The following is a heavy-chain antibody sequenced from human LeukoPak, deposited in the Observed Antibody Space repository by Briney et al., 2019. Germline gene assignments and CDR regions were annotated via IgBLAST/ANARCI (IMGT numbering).Heavy chain of an antibody. CDR2: ISWNSGSI. CDR3: AKDLYSGSYLLDY. Sequence: PGRSLRLSCAASGFTFDDYAMHWVRQAPGKGLEWVSGISWNSGSIGYAVSVKGRFTISRDNAKNSLYLQMNSLRAEDTALYYCAKDLYSGSYLLDYWGQGTLVTVSS. V-gene: IGHV3-9*01. D-gene: IGHD1-26*01. J-gene: IGHJ4*02. CDR1: GFTFDDYA.